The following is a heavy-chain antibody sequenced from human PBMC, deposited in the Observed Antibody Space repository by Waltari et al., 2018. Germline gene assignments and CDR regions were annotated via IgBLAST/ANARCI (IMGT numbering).Heavy chain of an antibody. CDR1: GFTVSRNY. CDR3: ARGVGSTTYYFDY. J-gene: IGHJ4*02. Sequence: EVQLVESGGGLIHPGGSLRLSCAASGFTVSRNYMSWVRQAPGKGLEWVSVIYSGGNTYYADAVKGRFTISRDNSKNTLYLQMNSLRAEDTAVYYCARGVGSTTYYFDYWGQGTLVTVSS. CDR2: IYSGGNT. D-gene: IGHD2-2*01. V-gene: IGHV3-53*01.